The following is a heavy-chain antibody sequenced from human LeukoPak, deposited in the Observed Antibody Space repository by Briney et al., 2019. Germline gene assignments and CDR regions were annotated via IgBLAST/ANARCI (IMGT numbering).Heavy chain of an antibody. V-gene: IGHV3-15*01. CDR1: GFTFSNAW. CDR2: IKSKTDGGTT. CDR3: TTVLGIVVAPSYYYGMDV. Sequence: GGSLRLPCAASGFTFSNAWMSWVRQAPGKGLEWVGRIKSKTDGGTTDYAAPVKGRFTISRDDSKNTLYLQMNSLKTEDTAVYYCTTVLGIVVAPSYYYGMDVWGQGTTVTVSS. D-gene: IGHD3-22*01. J-gene: IGHJ6*02.